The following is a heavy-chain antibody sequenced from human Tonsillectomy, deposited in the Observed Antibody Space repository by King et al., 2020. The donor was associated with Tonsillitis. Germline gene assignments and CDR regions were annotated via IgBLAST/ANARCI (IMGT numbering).Heavy chain of an antibody. CDR1: GFTVSGNN. CDR3: ARTLKSGSNGYYYGMDV. Sequence: VQLVESGGGLVQPGGSLRLSCEASGFTVSGNNINWVRQAPGKGLEWVSVIYSGGAANYADSVKGRFTISRDTSNNTFYLQMSSLRAEDTAVYYCARTLKSGSNGYYYGMDVWGRGTTVTVSS. V-gene: IGHV3-66*01. CDR2: IYSGGAA. D-gene: IGHD3-10*01. J-gene: IGHJ6*02.